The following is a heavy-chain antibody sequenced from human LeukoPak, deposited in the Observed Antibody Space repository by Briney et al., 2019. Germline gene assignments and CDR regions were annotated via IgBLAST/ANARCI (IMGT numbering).Heavy chain of an antibody. D-gene: IGHD5-18*01. V-gene: IGHV5-51*01. CDR3: TRRAGYSYVYYFDY. J-gene: IGHJ4*02. CDR1: GYSFTNYW. CDR2: IYPGDSDM. Sequence: GESLKISCKGSGYSFTNYWIGWVRQMPGKGLEWMGIIYPGDSDMTYSPSFQGQVTISADKSISTAYLQWSSLKASDTAMYYCTRRAGYSYVYYFDYWGQGTLVTVSS.